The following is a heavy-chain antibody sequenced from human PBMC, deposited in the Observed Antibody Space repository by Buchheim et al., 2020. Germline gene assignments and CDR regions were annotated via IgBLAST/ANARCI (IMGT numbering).Heavy chain of an antibody. CDR2: IWYDGSNK. V-gene: IGHV3-33*01. CDR1: GFTFSSYG. Sequence: QVQLVESGGGVVQPGRSLSLSCAASGFTFSSYGMHWVRQAPGKGLEWVAVIWYDGSNKYYADSVKGRFTISRANSKNTLYLQMNSLRAEDTAVYYCASSLERRNYYYYGMDVWGQGTT. CDR3: ASSLERRNYYYYGMDV. J-gene: IGHJ6*02. D-gene: IGHD1-1*01.